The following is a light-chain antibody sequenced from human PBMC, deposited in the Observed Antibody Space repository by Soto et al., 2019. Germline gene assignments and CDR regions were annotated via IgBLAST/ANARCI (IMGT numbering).Light chain of an antibody. Sequence: QPVLTQSSSASASLGSSVKLTCTLSSGHSSYIIAWHQQQPGKAPRYLMKLEGSGSYNKGSGDPDRFSGSSSGADRYLTISNLQFEDEADYYCEAWDSNTNWVFGGGTKLTVL. CDR2: LEGSGSY. CDR1: SGHSSYI. V-gene: IGLV4-60*02. J-gene: IGLJ3*02. CDR3: EAWDSNTNWV.